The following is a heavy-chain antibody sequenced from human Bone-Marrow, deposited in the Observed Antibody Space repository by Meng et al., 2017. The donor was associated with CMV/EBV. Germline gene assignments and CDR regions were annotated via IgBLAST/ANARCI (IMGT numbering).Heavy chain of an antibody. CDR1: GYTFTNYG. Sequence: ASVKVSCKASGYTFTNYGFSWVRQAPGQGLEWMGWISAYNGNTNFAQKVQGRVTLTTDTSTNTAYMGLGSLRTDDTAVYYCTRGVGATFGPIDCWGQGTLVTVSS. J-gene: IGHJ4*02. CDR3: TRGVGATFGPIDC. CDR2: ISAYNGNT. V-gene: IGHV1-18*01. D-gene: IGHD1-26*01.